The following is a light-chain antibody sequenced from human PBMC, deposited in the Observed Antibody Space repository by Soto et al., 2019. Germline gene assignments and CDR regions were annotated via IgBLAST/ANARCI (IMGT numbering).Light chain of an antibody. Sequence: EIVLTQSPTTLSASPGDRATLSCRASQSVSSNLAWYQQRPGQAPRLLIYGASTRATGIPARFSGGGPGTEFTLTITSLQSVDFAVYYCQQYDNWTPCLTFGGGTMVVIK. V-gene: IGKV3-15*01. CDR3: QQYDNWTPCLT. CDR1: QSVSSN. CDR2: GAS. J-gene: IGKJ4*01.